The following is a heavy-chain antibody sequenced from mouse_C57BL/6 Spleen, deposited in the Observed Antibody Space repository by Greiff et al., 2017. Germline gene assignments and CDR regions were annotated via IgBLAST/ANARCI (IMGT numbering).Heavy chain of an antibody. Sequence: EVMLVESGGGLVQPGGSLSLSCAASGFTFTDYYMRWVRQPPGKALEWLGFIRNKANGYTTEYSASVKGRFTISRDKSQSILYLQMNALRAEDSAAYYCAIGSGYWYFDVWGTGTTVTVSS. CDR1: GFTFTDYY. J-gene: IGHJ1*03. D-gene: IGHD1-3*01. V-gene: IGHV7-3*01. CDR3: AIGSGYWYFDV. CDR2: IRNKANGYTT.